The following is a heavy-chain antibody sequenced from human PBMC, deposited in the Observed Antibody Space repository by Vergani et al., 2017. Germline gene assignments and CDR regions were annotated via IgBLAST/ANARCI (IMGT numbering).Heavy chain of an antibody. CDR3: AKGYCSSTSCYYYFDY. CDR1: GFTFDDYA. D-gene: IGHD2-2*01. Sequence: EVQLVESGGGLVQPGRSLRLSCAASGFTFDDYAMHWVRQAPGKGLEWVSGISWNRGSIGYADSVKGRFTISRDNAKNSLYLQMNSLRAEDTALYYCAKGYCSSTSCYYYFDYWGQGNLVTVSS. V-gene: IGHV3-9*01. J-gene: IGHJ4*02. CDR2: ISWNRGSI.